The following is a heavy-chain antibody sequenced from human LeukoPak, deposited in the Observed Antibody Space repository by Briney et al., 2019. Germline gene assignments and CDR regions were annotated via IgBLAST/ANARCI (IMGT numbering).Heavy chain of an antibody. CDR1: GYTFTGYY. Sequence: ASVTVSCKASGYTFTGYYMHWVRQAPGQGLAWMGWINPNSGGTNYAQKFQGRVTMTRDTSISTAYMELSRLRSDDTAVYYCARGSGYYYDSSGSQFDDWGQGTLVTVSS. CDR3: ARGSGYYYDSSGSQFDD. D-gene: IGHD3-22*01. CDR2: INPNSGGT. J-gene: IGHJ4*02. V-gene: IGHV1-2*02.